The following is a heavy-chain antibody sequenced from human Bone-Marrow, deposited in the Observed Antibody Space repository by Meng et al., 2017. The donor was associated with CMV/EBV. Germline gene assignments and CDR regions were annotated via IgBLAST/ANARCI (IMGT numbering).Heavy chain of an antibody. CDR2: FIPVLEVT. D-gene: IGHD6-6*01. V-gene: IGHV1-69*10. CDR1: GDSFSRHA. J-gene: IGHJ4*02. CDR3: VLEEGFDN. Sequence: SVKVSCKASGDSFSRHAVSWVRQAPGQGLEYMGGFIPVLEVTYYAQRFQGRVTITADKSTSTANMELSSLRSEDTAVYFCVLEEGFDNWCQGTQVTVSS.